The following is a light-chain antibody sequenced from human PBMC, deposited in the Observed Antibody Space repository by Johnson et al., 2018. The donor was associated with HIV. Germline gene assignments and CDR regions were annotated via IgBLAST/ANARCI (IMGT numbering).Light chain of an antibody. CDR3: GTWDTILSGYV. CDR2: ENN. V-gene: IGLV1-51*02. Sequence: QFVLTQPPSVSAAPGQKVTISCSGSSSKIGNNYVSWYQQLPGTAPKLLIYENNKRPSGIHDRFSGSKSGSTATLGITGIQTEAEADYYCGTWDTILSGYVCGSGTKVTVL. J-gene: IGLJ1*01. CDR1: SSKIGNNY.